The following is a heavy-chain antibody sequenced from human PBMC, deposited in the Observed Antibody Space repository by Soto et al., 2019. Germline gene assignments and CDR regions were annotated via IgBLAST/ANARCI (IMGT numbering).Heavy chain of an antibody. CDR3: AKESDNGADRYYFDD. D-gene: IGHD2-8*01. J-gene: IGHJ4*02. V-gene: IGHV3-23*01. CDR2: ISGSGDST. CDR1: GFTFSSYA. Sequence: EVQLLESGGILVHPGGSLRLSCAASGFTFSSYAMTWVRQAPGKGLEWVSAISGSGDSTYYADSVKGRFSISRDQSKNTLYLQMHSLRVQDTAVYFCAKESDNGADRYYFDDWGQGTLVTVSS.